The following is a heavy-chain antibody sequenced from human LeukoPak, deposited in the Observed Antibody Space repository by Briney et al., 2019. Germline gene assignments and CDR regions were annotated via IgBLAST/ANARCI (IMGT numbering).Heavy chain of an antibody. V-gene: IGHV1-18*01. CDR1: GYTFTSYG. J-gene: IGHJ4*02. D-gene: IGHD3-3*01. CDR3: ARGGSYYDFWSGYYTEYFDY. Sequence: ASVKVSCKASGYTFTSYGISWVRQAPGQGLEWMGWISAYNGNTNYAQKLHGRVTMTTDTSTSTAYMELRSLRSDDTAVYYCARGGSYYDFWSGYYTEYFDYWGQGTLVTVSS. CDR2: ISAYNGNT.